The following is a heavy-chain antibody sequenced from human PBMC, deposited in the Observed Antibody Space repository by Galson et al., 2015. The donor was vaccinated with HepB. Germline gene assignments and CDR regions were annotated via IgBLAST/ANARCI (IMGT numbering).Heavy chain of an antibody. D-gene: IGHD1-7*01. V-gene: IGHV3-48*02. CDR3: ARVPLGGTTSFWFDP. CDR2: ISSSSSTI. J-gene: IGHJ5*02. Sequence: SLRLSCAASGFTFSSYSMNWVRQAPGKGLEWVSYISSSSSTIYYADSVKGRFTISRDNAKNSLYLQMNSLRDEDTAVYYCARVPLGGTTSFWFDPWGQGTLVTVSS. CDR1: GFTFSSYS.